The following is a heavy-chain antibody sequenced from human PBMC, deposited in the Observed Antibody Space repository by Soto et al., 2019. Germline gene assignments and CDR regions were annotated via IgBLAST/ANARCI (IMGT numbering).Heavy chain of an antibody. CDR2: IDTDGNSR. Sequence: GGSLRLSCVASGFTFRSYWMHWLRQAPGRELVWVSEIDTDGNSRNYAGSGKGRFTISRDNAKNTLYLQMHSLTAEDTAVYCCASLSAPVDFWGRGTLVTVSS. CDR3: ASLSAPVDF. CDR1: GFTFRSYW. J-gene: IGHJ4*02. V-gene: IGHV3-74*01. D-gene: IGHD2-2*01.